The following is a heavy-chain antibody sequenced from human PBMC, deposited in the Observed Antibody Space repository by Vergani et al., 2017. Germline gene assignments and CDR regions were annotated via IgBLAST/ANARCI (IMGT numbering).Heavy chain of an antibody. V-gene: IGHV3-23*01. CDR3: ARDRLFPNDVFDI. CDR2: ISGTDCRT. J-gene: IGHJ3*02. Sequence: EVQLLESGGDLVQPGGSLRLSCAGSGFIFNNFAMTWVRQAPGKGLEWVAAISGTDCRTWYANSVKGRFTISRDNFKNKLYLQLSSLRVGDTVIYYCARDRLFPNDVFDIWGQGTLVTVFS. D-gene: IGHD2/OR15-2a*01. CDR1: GFIFNNFA.